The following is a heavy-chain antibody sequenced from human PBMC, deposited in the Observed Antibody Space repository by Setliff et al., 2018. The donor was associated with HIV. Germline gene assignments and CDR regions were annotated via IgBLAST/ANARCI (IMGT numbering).Heavy chain of an antibody. D-gene: IGHD1-26*01. Sequence: GGSLRLSCIVSGFTFNNAWMNWVRQAPGKGLEWLGRIKKSSDGGKTDDASPVKGRFTISRDDSKNTLYLQMNSLKIEDTAMYYCTRDSGTESGSPWWYFALWGRGTQVTVSS. CDR1: GFTFNNAW. CDR3: TRDSGTESGSPWWYFAL. J-gene: IGHJ2*01. V-gene: IGHV3-15*01. CDR2: IKKSSDGGKT.